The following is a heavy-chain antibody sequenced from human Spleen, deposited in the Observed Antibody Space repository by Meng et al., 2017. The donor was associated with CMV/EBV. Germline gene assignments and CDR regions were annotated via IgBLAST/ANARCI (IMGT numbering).Heavy chain of an antibody. J-gene: IGHJ4*02. D-gene: IGHD3-3*01. V-gene: IGHV3-15*04. CDR3: TTDMAETITNVGGVITYFDH. CDR1: GFTFSSAW. CDR2: IESHSDGGTT. Sequence: GESLKISCAASGFTFSSAWMSWVRQVPGKGLEWVGRIESHSDGGTTEYAAPVKGRFTISRDDSKKSLFLHMNSLKPEDTAVYYCTTDMAETITNVGGVITYFDHWGQGTLVTVSS.